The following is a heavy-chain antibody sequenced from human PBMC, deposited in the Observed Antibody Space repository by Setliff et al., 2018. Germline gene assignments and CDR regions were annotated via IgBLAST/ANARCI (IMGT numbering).Heavy chain of an antibody. CDR1: GDSISTYY. CDR2: VFVDGST. J-gene: IGHJ4*02. CDR3: ARGGTYRYFDY. Sequence: SETLSLTCTVSGDSISTYYWSWIRRPAGKGLEWIGRVFVDGSTNYNPSLKSRVTMSVDTSKTQFSLKLNSMTTADTAVYYCARGGTYRYFDYWGQGALVTVSS. V-gene: IGHV4-4*07.